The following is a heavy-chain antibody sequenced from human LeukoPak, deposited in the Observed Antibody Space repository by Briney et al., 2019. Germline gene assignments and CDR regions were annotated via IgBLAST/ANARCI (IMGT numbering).Heavy chain of an antibody. V-gene: IGHV4-59*01. J-gene: IGHJ4*02. CDR3: ARVSPRGDIDY. CDR2: IYYSGIT. D-gene: IGHD2-15*01. Sequence: PSETLSLTCTVPGGSISGYYWSWIRQPPGKGLEWIGYIYYSGITNYTPSLKSRVTISVETTKNQFSLNLGSVTAADTAVYYSARVSPRGDIDYWGQGTLVTVSS. CDR1: GGSISGYY.